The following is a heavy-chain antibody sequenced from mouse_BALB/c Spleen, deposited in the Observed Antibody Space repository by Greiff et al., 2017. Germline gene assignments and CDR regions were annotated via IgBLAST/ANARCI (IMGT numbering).Heavy chain of an antibody. CDR2: ISYDGSN. V-gene: IGHV3-6*02. J-gene: IGHJ4*01. CDR3: ARSGYYGEGAMDY. Sequence: EVQVVESGPGLVKPSQSLSLTCSVTGYSITSGYYWNWIRQFPGNKLEWMGYISYDGSNNYNPSLKNRISITRDTSKNQFFLKLNSVTTEDTATYYCARSGYYGEGAMDYWGQGTSVTVSS. D-gene: IGHD2-3*01. CDR1: GYSITSGYY.